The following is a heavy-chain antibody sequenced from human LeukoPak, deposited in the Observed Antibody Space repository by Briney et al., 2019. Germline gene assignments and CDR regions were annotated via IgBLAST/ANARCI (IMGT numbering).Heavy chain of an antibody. CDR1: GYTFTSYD. CDR2: MNPNSGNT. CDR3: ARHYDSSGYHLLYYYYGMDV. Sequence: ASVKVSCTASGYTFTSYDINWVRQATGQGLEWMGWMNPNSGNTGYAQKFQGRVTMTRNTSISTAYMELSSLRSEDTAVYYCARHYDSSGYHLLYYYYGMDVWGQGTTVTVSS. J-gene: IGHJ6*02. D-gene: IGHD3-22*01. V-gene: IGHV1-8*01.